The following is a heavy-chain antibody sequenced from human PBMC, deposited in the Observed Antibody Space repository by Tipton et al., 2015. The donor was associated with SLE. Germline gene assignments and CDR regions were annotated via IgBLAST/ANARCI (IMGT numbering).Heavy chain of an antibody. Sequence: GSLRLSCAASGFTFSSYWMSWVRQAPGKGLEWVANIKQDGSEKYYVDSVKGRFTISRDNAKNSLYLQMNSLRAEDTAVYYCARARGYSGYDWADAFDIWCQGTMVTVSS. V-gene: IGHV3-7*01. CDR1: GFTFSSYW. CDR2: IKQDGSEK. D-gene: IGHD5-12*01. J-gene: IGHJ3*02. CDR3: ARARGYSGYDWADAFDI.